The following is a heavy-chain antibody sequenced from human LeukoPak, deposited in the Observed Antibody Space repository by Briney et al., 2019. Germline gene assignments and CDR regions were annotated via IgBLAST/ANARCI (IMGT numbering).Heavy chain of an antibody. CDR1: GESFSAYY. CDR2: INHRGDT. D-gene: IGHD1-1*01. Sequence: SETLSLTCAVYGESFSAYYWSWIRQSPGKGLEWIAEINHRGDTNYNPSVKSRVTISIDTSKNQFSLKVRSLTAADTAVYYCARGPTISETGYFDFWGQGTLVTVSS. V-gene: IGHV4-34*01. J-gene: IGHJ4*03. CDR3: ARGPTISETGYFDF.